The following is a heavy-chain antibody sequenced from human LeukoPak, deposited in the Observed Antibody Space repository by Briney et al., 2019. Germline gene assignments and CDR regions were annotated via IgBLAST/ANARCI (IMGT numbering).Heavy chain of an antibody. CDR1: GFTFSSYG. CDR3: AKLLSYGDSFDY. V-gene: IGHV3-30*18. J-gene: IGHJ4*02. CDR2: ISYDGSNK. D-gene: IGHD4-17*01. Sequence: PGGSLRLSCAASGFTFSSYGMHWVRQAPGKGLEWVAVISYDGSNKYYADSVKGRFTISRDNSKNTLYLQMNSLRAEDTAVYYCAKLLSYGDSFDYWGQGTLVTVSS.